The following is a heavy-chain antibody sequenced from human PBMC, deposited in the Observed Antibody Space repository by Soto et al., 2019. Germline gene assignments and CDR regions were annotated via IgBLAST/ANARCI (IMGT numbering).Heavy chain of an antibody. V-gene: IGHV1-18*01. J-gene: IGHJ6*02. D-gene: IGHD6-13*01. Sequence: ASVKVSCKASGYTFTSYGISWVRQAPGQGLEWMGWISAYNGNTNYAQKLQGRVTMTTDTSTSTAYMELRSLRSDDTAVYYCARDPDFSISWTTLYYYGMYVWGQGTTVTVSS. CDR3: ARDPDFSISWTTLYYYGMYV. CDR1: GYTFTSYG. CDR2: ISAYNGNT.